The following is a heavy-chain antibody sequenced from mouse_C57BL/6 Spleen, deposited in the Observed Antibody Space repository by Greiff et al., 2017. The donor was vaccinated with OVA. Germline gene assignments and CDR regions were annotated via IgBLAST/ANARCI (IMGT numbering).Heavy chain of an antibody. Sequence: EVQGVESGGGLVKPGGSLKLSCAASGFTFSSYTMSWVRQTPEKRLEWVATISGGGGNTYYPDSVKGRFTISRDNAKNTLYLQMSSLRSEDTALYYCARQGLYYGNYVSFAYWGQGTLVTVSA. CDR2: ISGGGGNT. CDR1: GFTFSSYT. J-gene: IGHJ3*01. V-gene: IGHV5-9*01. CDR3: ARQGLYYGNYVSFAY. D-gene: IGHD2-1*01.